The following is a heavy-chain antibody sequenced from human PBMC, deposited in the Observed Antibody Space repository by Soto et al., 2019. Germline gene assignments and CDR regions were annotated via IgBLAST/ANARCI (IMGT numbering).Heavy chain of an antibody. CDR3: IWQQDFYYGRDV. Sequence: EVQLVESGGGLATPGGSLTLSCAASGFSFSPAWMNWVRQAPGKGLEWVGLIKSKGGGGTADYAAPVKGRFIISRDDSKNTIYLQMNSLKPEDTALYYCIWQQDFYYGRDVWGQGTTVTVSS. J-gene: IGHJ6*02. V-gene: IGHV3-15*07. CDR2: IKSKGGGGTA. D-gene: IGHD6-13*01. CDR1: GFSFSPAW.